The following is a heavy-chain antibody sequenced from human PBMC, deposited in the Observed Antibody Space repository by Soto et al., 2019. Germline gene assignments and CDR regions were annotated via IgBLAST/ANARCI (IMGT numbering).Heavy chain of an antibody. CDR3: ARSAPSLGYCSGGSCYGGLDY. J-gene: IGHJ4*02. CDR1: GGSISSGDYY. Sequence: QVQLQESGPGLVKPSQTLSLTCTVSGGSISSGDYYWSWIRQPPGKGLEWIGYIYYRGSTYYNPSLKSRVTISVDTSKNQFSLKLSSVTAADTAVYYCARSAPSLGYCSGGSCYGGLDYWGQGTLVTVSS. V-gene: IGHV4-30-4*01. CDR2: IYYRGST. D-gene: IGHD2-15*01.